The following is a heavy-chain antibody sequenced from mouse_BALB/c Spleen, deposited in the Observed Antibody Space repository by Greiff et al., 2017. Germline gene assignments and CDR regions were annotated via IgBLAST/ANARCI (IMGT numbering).Heavy chain of an antibody. Sequence: VQLQQSGAELAKPGASVKMSCKASGYTFTSYWMHWVKQRPGQGLEWIGYINPSTGYTEYNQKFKDKATLTADKSSSTAYMQLSSLTSEDSAVYYCARGTTVVATVDYWGQGTTLTVSS. D-gene: IGHD1-1*01. CDR3: ARGTTVVATVDY. V-gene: IGHV1-7*01. J-gene: IGHJ2*01. CDR2: INPSTGYT. CDR1: GYTFTSYW.